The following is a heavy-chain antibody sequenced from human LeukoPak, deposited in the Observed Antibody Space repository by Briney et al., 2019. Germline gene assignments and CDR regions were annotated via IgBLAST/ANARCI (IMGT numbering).Heavy chain of an antibody. D-gene: IGHD5-18*01. CDR3: ARDTARVNWFDP. CDR1: GFTFSSYA. V-gene: IGHV3-23*01. CDR2: ISGSGGST. J-gene: IGHJ5*02. Sequence: GGSLRLSCAASGFTFSSYAMSWVRQAPGKGLEWVSGISGSGGSTYYGDSVKGRFTISRDNAKNSLYLQMNSLRAEDTAVYYCARDTARVNWFDPWGQGTLVTVSS.